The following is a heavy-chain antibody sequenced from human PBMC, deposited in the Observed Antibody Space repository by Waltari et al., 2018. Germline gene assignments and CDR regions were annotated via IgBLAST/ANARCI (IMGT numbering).Heavy chain of an antibody. J-gene: IGHJ3*02. CDR1: GYTFSSYY. CDR3: ASHLPDIVVPWGAFDI. Sequence: QVQLVQSGAEVKKPGASVKVSCKASGYTFSSYYMHWVRQAPGQGLEWMGIINPSGGSTRYTQKFQGRVTMTRDTSTSTVYMELSSLRSEDTAVYYCASHLPDIVVPWGAFDIWGQGTMVTVSS. CDR2: INPSGGST. D-gene: IGHD2-2*01. V-gene: IGHV1-46*01.